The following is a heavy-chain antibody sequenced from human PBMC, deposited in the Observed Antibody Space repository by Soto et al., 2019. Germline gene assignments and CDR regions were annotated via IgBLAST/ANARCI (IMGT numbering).Heavy chain of an antibody. Sequence: QVQLVQSGAEVKKPGASVKVSCKASGYTFTSYGISWVRQAPGQGLEWMGWISAHNRNTNYSQELQGRVTMTAYTSACTAYMELRRLRSDDTAVYYCARVAPPGDYWGQGTLVTVSS. CDR2: ISAHNRNT. CDR3: ARVAPPGDY. V-gene: IGHV1-18*01. J-gene: IGHJ4*02. CDR1: GYTFTSYG.